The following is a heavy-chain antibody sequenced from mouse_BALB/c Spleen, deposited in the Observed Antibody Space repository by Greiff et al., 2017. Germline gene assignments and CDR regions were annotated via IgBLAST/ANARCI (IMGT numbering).Heavy chain of an antibody. CDR3: ARDMATRGVDY. J-gene: IGHJ4*01. Sequence: EVQLQESGGGLVKPGGSLKLSCAASGFTFSSYAMSWVRQSPEKRLEWVAEISSGGSYTYYPDTVTGRFTISRDNAKNTLYLEMSSLRSEDTAMYYCARDMATRGVDYWGQGTSVTVSS. CDR2: ISSGGSYT. CDR1: GFTFSSYA. D-gene: IGHD2-2*01. V-gene: IGHV5-9-4*01.